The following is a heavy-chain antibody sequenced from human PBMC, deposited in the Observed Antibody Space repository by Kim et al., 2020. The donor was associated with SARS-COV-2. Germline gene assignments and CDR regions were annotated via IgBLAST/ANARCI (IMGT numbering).Heavy chain of an antibody. Sequence: GGSLRLSCAASGFIFSSYAMHWVRQAPGKGLEWVAVISYDGSNKYYADSVKGRFTISRDNSKNTLYLQMNSLRAEDTAVYYCAGDRGRSSWFQWAYYYYG. CDR2: ISYDGSNK. D-gene: IGHD6-13*01. V-gene: IGHV3-30-3*01. CDR1: GFIFSSYA. J-gene: IGHJ6*01. CDR3: AGDRGRSSWFQWAYYYYG.